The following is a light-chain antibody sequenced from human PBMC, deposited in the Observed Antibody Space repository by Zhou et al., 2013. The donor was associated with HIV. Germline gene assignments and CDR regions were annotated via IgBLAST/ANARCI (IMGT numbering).Light chain of an antibody. V-gene: IGKV1-5*03. J-gene: IGKJ1*01. CDR2: GTG. CDR1: QSINRY. Sequence: DIQMTQSPSTLSASVGDRVTITCRASQSINRYLAWYQQKPGKAPNLLIFGTGTLESGVPSRFSGSGSGTDFTLTISCLQSEDFATYYCQQYYSFPRTFGQGTKVEIK. CDR3: QQYYSFPRT.